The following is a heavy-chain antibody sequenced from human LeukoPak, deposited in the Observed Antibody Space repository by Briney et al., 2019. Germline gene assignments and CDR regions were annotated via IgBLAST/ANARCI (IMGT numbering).Heavy chain of an antibody. J-gene: IGHJ3*02. CDR2: IYPGDSDT. Sequence: GESLKISCKGSGYSFTSYWIGWVRQMPGKGLEWMGTIYPGDSDTRYSPSFQGQVTISADKSISTAYLQWSSLKASDTAMYYCARHRRGLRQSDHDAFDIWGQGTMVTVSS. D-gene: IGHD5-24*01. CDR3: ARHRRGLRQSDHDAFDI. V-gene: IGHV5-51*01. CDR1: GYSFTSYW.